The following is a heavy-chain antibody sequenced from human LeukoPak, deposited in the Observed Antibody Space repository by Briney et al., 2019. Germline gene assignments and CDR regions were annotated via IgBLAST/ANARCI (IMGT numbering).Heavy chain of an antibody. CDR1: GFTFNDYW. CDR2: MWDDGTNE. J-gene: IGHJ3*02. D-gene: IGHD3-10*01. Sequence: GGSLRLSCAASGFTFNDYWMRWVRQAPGKGLEWVAVMWDDGTNEYYVESVKGRFTISRDNGKRTLYLQMNSLRVEDTAVYYCTTAVIRGLNAFDIWGRGTMVTVSS. V-gene: IGHV3-33*08. CDR3: TTAVIRGLNAFDI.